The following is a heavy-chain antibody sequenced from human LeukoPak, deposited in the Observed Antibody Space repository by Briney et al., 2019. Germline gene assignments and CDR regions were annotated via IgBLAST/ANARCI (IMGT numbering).Heavy chain of an antibody. CDR1: GGXINRSSKY. CDR3: ATFSGNYVFDY. Sequence: PSETLSLTCIVSGGXINRSSKYWGWIRQSPGKGLEWIGSVYYSGSTDYNSSLKSRVTISVDTSKNHFPLKLSSVTAADTAVYYCATFSGNYVFDYWGQGTRVTVSS. CDR2: VYYSGST. D-gene: IGHD1-26*01. V-gene: IGHV4-39*02. J-gene: IGHJ4*02.